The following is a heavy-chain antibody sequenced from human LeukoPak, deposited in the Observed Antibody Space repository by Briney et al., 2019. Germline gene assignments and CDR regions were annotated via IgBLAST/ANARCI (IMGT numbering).Heavy chain of an antibody. CDR3: ARVWSPPYTSSWPYYFDY. CDR2: ISSSSTYI. J-gene: IGHJ4*02. D-gene: IGHD6-13*01. V-gene: IGHV3-21*01. CDR1: GFTFSSYE. Sequence: GGSLRLSCAASGFTFSSYEMNWVRQAPGKGLEWVSSISSSSTYIYYVDSVKGRFTISRDNAKNSLSLQMNSLRAEDTAAYYCARVWSPPYTSSWPYYFDYWGQGILVTVSS.